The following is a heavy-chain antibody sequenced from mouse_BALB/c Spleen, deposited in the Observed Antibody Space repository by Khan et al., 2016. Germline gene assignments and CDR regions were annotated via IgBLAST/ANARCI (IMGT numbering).Heavy chain of an antibody. CDR2: INPDSSTI. V-gene: IGHV4-1*02. D-gene: IGHD1-2*01. CDR3: ARLHYYGYMNY. J-gene: IGHJ2*01. Sequence: EVQLQVSGGGLVQPGGSLKLSCAASGFDFSRYWMSWVRQAPGKGLEWIGEINPDSSTINYTPSLKDKFIISRDNAKNTLYLQMSKVRSEDTALYYCARLHYYGYMNYWGPGTTLTVSS. CDR1: GFDFSRYW.